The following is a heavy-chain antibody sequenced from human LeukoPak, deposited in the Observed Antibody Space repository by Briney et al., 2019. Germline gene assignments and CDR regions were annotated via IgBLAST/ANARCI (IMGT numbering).Heavy chain of an antibody. D-gene: IGHD4-23*01. CDR2: ISGSGGST. V-gene: IGHV3-23*01. CDR3: AKYIGGSIDKYYFDY. J-gene: IGHJ4*02. CDR1: GFTFSSYA. Sequence: GGSLRLSCAASGFTFSSYAMSWVRQAPGKGLEWVSAISGSGGSTYYADSVKGRITISRDNSKNTLYLQMNSLRAEDTAVYYCAKYIGGSIDKYYFDYWGQGTLVTVSS.